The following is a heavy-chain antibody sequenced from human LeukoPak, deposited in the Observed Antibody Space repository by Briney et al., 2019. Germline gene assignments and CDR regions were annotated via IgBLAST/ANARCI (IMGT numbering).Heavy chain of an antibody. CDR1: GGTFSNHA. CDR3: ATAGGRIAAAGTNWFDP. Sequence: ASVKVSCKTSGGTFSNHAFSWVRQAPGQGLEWMGGIIPIFGLVDYARKFEGRVTITADESTNTAYMELSSLRSEDTAVYYCATAGGRIAAAGTNWFDPWGQGTLVTVSS. D-gene: IGHD6-13*01. CDR2: IIPIFGLV. J-gene: IGHJ5*02. V-gene: IGHV1-69*13.